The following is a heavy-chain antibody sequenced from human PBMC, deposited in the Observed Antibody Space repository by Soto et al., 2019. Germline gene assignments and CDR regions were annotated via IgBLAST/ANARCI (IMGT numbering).Heavy chain of an antibody. V-gene: IGHV3-23*01. CDR3: AKITRGIAAAGTSYYYYFYAMDV. CDR1: GFPFSSHA. Sequence: GESPKISCAAPGFPFSSHATSWGRQAPGKGLQWVPAISGSGGSTYYADSVKGRFTISRDNSKNTLYLQMNSLRAEDTAVDYCAKITRGIAAAGTSYYYYFYAMDVWGQETTVTVSS. J-gene: IGHJ6*02. CDR2: ISGSGGST. D-gene: IGHD6-13*01.